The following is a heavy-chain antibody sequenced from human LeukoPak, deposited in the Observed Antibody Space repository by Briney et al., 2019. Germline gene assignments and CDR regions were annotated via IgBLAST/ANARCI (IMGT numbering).Heavy chain of an antibody. J-gene: IGHJ4*02. CDR1: GFTFSSRW. CDR2: IKEDGSAE. Sequence: PGGSLRLSCTASGFTFSSRWMSWVRQAPGKGLEFVANIKEDGSAEYYVDSVKGRFTISKDNAKNSLYLQMNSLRVDDTAIYYCARDSDGYDLWGQGTLVTVSS. V-gene: IGHV3-7*01. CDR3: ARDSDGYDL. D-gene: IGHD2-15*01.